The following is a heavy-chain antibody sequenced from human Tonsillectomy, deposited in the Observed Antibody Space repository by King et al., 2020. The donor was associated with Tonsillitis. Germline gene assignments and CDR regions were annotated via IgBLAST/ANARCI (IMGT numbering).Heavy chain of an antibody. Sequence: VQLVESGGGVVQPGRSLRLSCAASGFTFSSYGMHWVRQAPGKGLEWVAVISYDGSNKYYADSVKGRFTISRDNSKNTLYLQMNSLRAEDTAVYYCERDRLLRTTGTARYWGQGTLVTVSS. J-gene: IGHJ4*02. D-gene: IGHD1-1*01. V-gene: IGHV3-33*05. CDR1: GFTFSSYG. CDR3: ERDRLLRTTGTARY. CDR2: ISYDGSNK.